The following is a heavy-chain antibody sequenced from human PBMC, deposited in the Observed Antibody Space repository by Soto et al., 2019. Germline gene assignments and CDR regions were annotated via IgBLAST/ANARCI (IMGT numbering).Heavy chain of an antibody. D-gene: IGHD2-21*01. CDR1: GYTFTSYA. CDR3: AGVVVVVSAPYC. Sequence: QVQLVQSGAEEKKPGASVKVSCKASGYTFTSYAMHWVRQAPGQRLEWMGWINAGNGNTKYSQKFQGRVTITREASASTAYMVERSLRTEITAVDYVAGVVVVVSAPYCWGRGTLVTVSS. J-gene: IGHJ4*02. V-gene: IGHV1-3*05. CDR2: INAGNGNT.